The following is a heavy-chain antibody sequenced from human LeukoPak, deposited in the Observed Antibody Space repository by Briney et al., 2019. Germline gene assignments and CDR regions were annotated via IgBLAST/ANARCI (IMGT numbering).Heavy chain of an antibody. CDR3: ARVPIVGATIDY. CDR2: INPNSGGT. CDR1: GYTFTGYY. Sequence: GASVKVSCKASGYTFTGYYMHWVRQAPGQGLEWMGWINPNSGGTNYAQKFQGRGTMTRDTSISTAYMELSRLRSDDTAVYYCARVPIVGATIDYWGQGTLVTVSS. V-gene: IGHV1-2*02. J-gene: IGHJ4*02. D-gene: IGHD1-26*01.